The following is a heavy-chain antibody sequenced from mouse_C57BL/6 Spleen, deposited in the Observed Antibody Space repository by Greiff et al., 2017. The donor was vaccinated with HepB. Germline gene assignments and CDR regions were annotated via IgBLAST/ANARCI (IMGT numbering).Heavy chain of an antibody. D-gene: IGHD2-4*01. V-gene: IGHV5-4*03. CDR2: ISDGGSYT. J-gene: IGHJ3*01. CDR1: GFTFSSYA. CDR3: ARGGVYDYLFAY. Sequence: EVMLVESGGGLVKPGGSLKLSCAASGFTFSSYAMSWVRQTPEKRLEWVATISDGGSYTYYPDNVKGRFTISRDKAKNNLYLQMSHLKSEDTAMYYCARGGVYDYLFAYWGQGTLVTVSA.